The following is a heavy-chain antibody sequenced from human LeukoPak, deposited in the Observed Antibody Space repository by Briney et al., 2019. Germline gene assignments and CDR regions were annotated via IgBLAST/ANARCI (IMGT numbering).Heavy chain of an antibody. J-gene: IGHJ6*02. CDR1: GFTFSSYS. CDR3: ARDAGRMDV. CDR2: MTNSYI. Sequence: PGVSLRLSCAASGFTFSSYSMNWVRQAPGKGLEWVSSMTNSYIYYAESVKGRFTISRDNAKNSLYLQMNRLRAEDTAVYYCARDAGRMDVWGQGTTVTVSS. V-gene: IGHV3-21*01. D-gene: IGHD1-14*01.